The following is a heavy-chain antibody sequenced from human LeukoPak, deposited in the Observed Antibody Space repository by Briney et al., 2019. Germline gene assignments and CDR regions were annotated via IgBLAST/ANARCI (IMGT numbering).Heavy chain of an antibody. J-gene: IGHJ4*02. CDR1: GGSISSYY. D-gene: IGHD3-22*01. V-gene: IGHV4-59*01. CDR3: ARAGVDLDSGGYYYETNYFDY. CDR2: IYYSGST. Sequence: PSETLSLTCTVSGGSISSYYWSWIRQPPGKGLEWIGYIYYSGSTNYNPSLKSRVTISVDTSKNQFSLKLSSVTAADTAVYYCARAGVDLDSGGYYYETNYFDYWGQGTLVTVSS.